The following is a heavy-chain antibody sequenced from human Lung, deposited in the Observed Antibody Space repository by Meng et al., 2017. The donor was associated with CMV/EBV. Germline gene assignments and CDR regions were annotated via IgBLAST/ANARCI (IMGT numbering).Heavy chain of an antibody. J-gene: IGHJ6*02. D-gene: IGHD3-3*01. Sequence: GEXXTISCAASGITVSGYWMHWVRQVPGKGLVWVSRINSDGTNTNYAESVKGRFTISRDNAKKTLYLQMNSLRADDSALYYCARASTYDFWSGYSFSDFYGMDVWXQGTXVTVSS. V-gene: IGHV3-74*01. CDR2: INSDGTNT. CDR1: GITVSGYW. CDR3: ARASTYDFWSGYSFSDFYGMDV.